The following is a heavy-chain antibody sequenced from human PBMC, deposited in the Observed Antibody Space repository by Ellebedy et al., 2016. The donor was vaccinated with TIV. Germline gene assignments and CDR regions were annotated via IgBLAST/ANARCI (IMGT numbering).Heavy chain of an antibody. J-gene: IGHJ6*02. CDR1: GFTIPSYG. CDR2: MSAYNGGP. V-gene: IGHV1-18*01. CDR3: AKGEQWPINGNFLFGLVL. D-gene: IGHD6-19*01. Sequence: AASVKVSCKASGFTIPSYGITWVRQAPGQGLEWMGKMSAYNGGPTFARNFQGRVAMTTDASTGTACMELRSLTSDDTAIYYCAKGEQWPINGNFLFGLVLWGQGTTVTVSS.